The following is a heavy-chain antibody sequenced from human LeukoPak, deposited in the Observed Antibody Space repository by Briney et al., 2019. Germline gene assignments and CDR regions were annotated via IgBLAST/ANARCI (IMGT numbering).Heavy chain of an antibody. V-gene: IGHV4-59*01. CDR2: IYYSGST. Sequence: PSETLSLTCTVSGGSISSYYWSWIRQPPGKGLEWIGYIYYSGSTNYNPSLKSRVTISVDTSKNQFSLKLSSVTAADTAVYYSARSFEDGVRGVIRMYYFDYWGQGTLVTVSS. CDR3: ARSFEDGVRGVIRMYYFDY. J-gene: IGHJ4*02. CDR1: GGSISSYY. D-gene: IGHD3-10*01.